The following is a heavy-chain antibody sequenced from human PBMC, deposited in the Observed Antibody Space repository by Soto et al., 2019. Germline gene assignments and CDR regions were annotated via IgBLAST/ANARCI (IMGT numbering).Heavy chain of an antibody. D-gene: IGHD3-10*01. J-gene: IGHJ4*02. CDR1: GGSISSGGYY. CDR2: IYYNGRT. V-gene: IGHV4-31*03. CDR3: AGTMVRGVLDS. Sequence: QVQLQESGPGLVKPSQTLSLTCSVSGGSISSGGYYWTWIRQHPGKGLEWIGYIYYNGRTYYNPSLKSRFSISLDTSKNQFSLKLSSVTAADTAVYYCAGTMVRGVLDSWGQGILVTVSS.